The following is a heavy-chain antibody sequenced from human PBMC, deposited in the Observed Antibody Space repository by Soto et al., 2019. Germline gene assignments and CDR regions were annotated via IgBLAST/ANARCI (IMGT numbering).Heavy chain of an antibody. D-gene: IGHD1-1*01. CDR2: ISGSGGDT. V-gene: IGHV3-23*01. J-gene: IGHJ4*02. CDR3: AGTSILRFDS. CDR1: GFTFSNYA. Sequence: EVQLLESGGGLVQPGGSLRLSCAASGFTFSNYAMSWVRQAPGKGLEWVSGISGSGGDTYYADSVKGRFTISRDNSKNTLFLKMNSVRAEDTAVYYWAGTSILRFDSWGQGTLVTVSS.